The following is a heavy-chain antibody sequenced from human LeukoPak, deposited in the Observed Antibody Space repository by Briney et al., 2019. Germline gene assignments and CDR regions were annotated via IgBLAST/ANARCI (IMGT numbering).Heavy chain of an antibody. CDR3: ARGGYDFWSGYYSHQNWFDP. CDR1: GGSISSGGYS. D-gene: IGHD3-3*01. Sequence: SETLSLTCAVSGGSISSGGYSWSWIRQPPGKGLEWIGYIYHSGSTYYNPSLKSRVTISVDRSKNQFSLKLSSVTAADTAVYYCARGGYDFWSGYYSHQNWFDPWGQGTLVTVSS. V-gene: IGHV4-30-2*01. CDR2: IYHSGST. J-gene: IGHJ5*02.